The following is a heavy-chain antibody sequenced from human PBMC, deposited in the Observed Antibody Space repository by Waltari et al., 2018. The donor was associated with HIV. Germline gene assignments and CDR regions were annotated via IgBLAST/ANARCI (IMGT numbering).Heavy chain of an antibody. CDR2: IYYSGST. J-gene: IGHJ3*02. V-gene: IGHV4-59*01. CDR3: ARALYSYGLDAFDI. CDR1: GGSISSYY. D-gene: IGHD5-18*01. Sequence: QVQLQESGPGLVKPSETLSLTCTVSGGSISSYYWSWIRQPPGKGLEWIGYIYYSGSTNYNPSLKSRVTISVDTSKNQFSLKLSSVTAADTAVYYCARALYSYGLDAFDIWGQGTMVTVSS.